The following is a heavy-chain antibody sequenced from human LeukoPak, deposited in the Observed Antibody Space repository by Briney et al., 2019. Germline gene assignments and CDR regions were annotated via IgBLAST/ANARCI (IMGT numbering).Heavy chain of an antibody. CDR3: ARAAQFTIFYGMDV. CDR1: GFTFSSYG. V-gene: IGHV3-33*01. J-gene: IGHJ6*04. Sequence: GGSLRLSCAASGFTFSSYGMHWVRQAPGKGLEWVAVIWYDGSNKYYADSVKGRFTISRDNSENTLYLQMNSLRAEDTAVYYCARAAQFTIFYGMDVWGKGTTVTVSS. D-gene: IGHD3-9*01. CDR2: IWYDGSNK.